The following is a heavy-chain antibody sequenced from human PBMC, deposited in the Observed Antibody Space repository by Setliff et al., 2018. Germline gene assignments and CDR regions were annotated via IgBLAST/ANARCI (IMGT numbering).Heavy chain of an antibody. CDR2: TIPNFGTT. D-gene: IGHD5-18*01. CDR3: AREGVDTRSSTDYRYYMDL. CDR1: GDTFSSYG. V-gene: IGHV1-69*05. J-gene: IGHJ6*03. Sequence: SVKVSCKASGDTFSSYGISWVRQAPGQGLEWLGGTIPNFGTTTSAQAFQGRVTIITDESTSTAYMELRSLRFEDTAVYYCAREGVDTRSSTDYRYYMDLWGKGTTVTVSS.